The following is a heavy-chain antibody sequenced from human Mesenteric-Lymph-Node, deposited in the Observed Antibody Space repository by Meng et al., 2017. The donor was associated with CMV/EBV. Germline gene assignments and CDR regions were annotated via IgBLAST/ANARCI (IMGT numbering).Heavy chain of an antibody. D-gene: IGHD1-26*01. CDR1: GFTVSNNY. CDR2: ISSSSYI. V-gene: IGHV3-69-1*01. J-gene: IGHJ4*02. Sequence: GGSLRLSCAASGFTVSNNYMSWVRQAPGKGLEWVSSISSSSYIYYADSVKGRFTISRDNAKNSLYLQMNSLRAEDTAVYYCASVSYQGFDYWGQGTLVTVSS. CDR3: ASVSYQGFDY.